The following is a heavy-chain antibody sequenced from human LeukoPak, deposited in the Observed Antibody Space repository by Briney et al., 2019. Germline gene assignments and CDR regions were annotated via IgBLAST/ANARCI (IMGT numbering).Heavy chain of an antibody. CDR2: ISGSGGST. V-gene: IGHV3-23*01. CDR3: ARGRSGSYYDY. CDR1: GFTFSSYG. J-gene: IGHJ4*02. Sequence: GGSLRLSCAASGFTFSSYGMNWVHQAPGRGLEWVSAISGSGGSTYYADSVKGRFTISRDNSKNTLYLHMNSLRAEDTAVYYCARGRSGSYYDYWGQGTLVTVSS. D-gene: IGHD3-10*01.